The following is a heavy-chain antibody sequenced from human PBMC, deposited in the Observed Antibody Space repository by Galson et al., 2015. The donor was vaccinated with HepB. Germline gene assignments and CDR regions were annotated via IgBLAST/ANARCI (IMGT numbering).Heavy chain of an antibody. D-gene: IGHD2-15*01. V-gene: IGHV1-18*01. Sequence: SVKVSCKASGYTFSSYSITCVRQAPGQGLEWVGWISPHNRYTNYAQNFQGRVTMTTDTSTNTAYMELRSLRSDDTAIYYCARGAVVVAVGATENNWFDPWGRGTLVTVSS. CDR3: ARGAVVVAVGATENNWFDP. CDR1: GYTFSSYS. J-gene: IGHJ5*02. CDR2: ISPHNRYT.